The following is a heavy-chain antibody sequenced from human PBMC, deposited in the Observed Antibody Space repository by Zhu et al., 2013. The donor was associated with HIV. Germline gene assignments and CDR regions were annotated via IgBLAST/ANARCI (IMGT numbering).Heavy chain of an antibody. CDR2: INTNSGET. V-gene: IGHV1-2*02. Sequence: QVHLVQSGAEVKKPGASLRVSCKVYGYTLTELTVHWVRQAPGQGLEWMGYINTNSGETNYAQKFRGRVTMTRDVSINTAYMELNRLRSGDTAIYYCARAGFENKRPGGYWAQGNSAHRLF. CDR3: ARAGFENKRPGGY. CDR1: GYTLTELT. J-gene: IGHJ4*02.